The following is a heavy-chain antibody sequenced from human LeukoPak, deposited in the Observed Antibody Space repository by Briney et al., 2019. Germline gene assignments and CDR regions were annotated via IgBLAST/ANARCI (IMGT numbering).Heavy chain of an antibody. D-gene: IGHD4-17*01. CDR1: GGSISSYY. J-gene: IGHJ3*02. CDR2: IYYSGST. CDR3: ARLPTVTTTSDAFDI. V-gene: IGHV4-59*08. Sequence: SEALSLTCTVSGGSISSYYWSWIRQPPGKGLEWIGYIYYSGSTNYNPSLKSRVTISVDTSKNQFSLKLSSVTAADTAVYYCARLPTVTTTSDAFDIWGQGTMVTVPS.